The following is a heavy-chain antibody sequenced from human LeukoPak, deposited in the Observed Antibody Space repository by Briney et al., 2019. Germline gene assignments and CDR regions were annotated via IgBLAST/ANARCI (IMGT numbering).Heavy chain of an antibody. CDR3: ARESGPAATGWFDP. V-gene: IGHV1-69*05. CDR2: IIPIFGTA. J-gene: IGHJ5*02. CDR1: GGTFSSYA. Sequence: GASVKVSCKASGGTFSSYAISWVRQAPGQGLEWMGGIIPIFGTANYAQKFQGRVTITTDESTSTAYMELSSLRSEDTAVYYCARESGPAATGWFDPWGQGTLVTVSS. D-gene: IGHD2-8*02.